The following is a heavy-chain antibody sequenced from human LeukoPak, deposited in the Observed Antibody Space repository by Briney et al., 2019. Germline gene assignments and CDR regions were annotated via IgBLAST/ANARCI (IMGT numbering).Heavy chain of an antibody. D-gene: IGHD3-10*01. J-gene: IGHJ4*02. CDR2: ICGNGDRT. Sequence: GALRRSCTASGFTFSNYVMSWVRQAPGKGLEWVSLICGNGDRTYYADYVKGRFTVSRDNSRNTLFLQMYNLGVEDTAVYSCAKGRYPGSGSYLNYHDDWGQGTLVTVSS. V-gene: IGHV3-23*01. CDR1: GFTFSNYV. CDR3: AKGRYPGSGSYLNYHDD.